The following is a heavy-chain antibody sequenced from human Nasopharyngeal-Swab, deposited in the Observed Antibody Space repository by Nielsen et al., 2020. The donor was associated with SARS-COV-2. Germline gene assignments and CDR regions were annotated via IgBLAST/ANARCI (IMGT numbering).Heavy chain of an antibody. J-gene: IGHJ5*02. Sequence: ASVKVSCKASGYTFTSYGISWVRQAPGQGLEWMGWISGYNGNTNYARKLQGRVTMTTDASTSTAYMELRSLRSDDTAVYYCARDPAGQNWFDPWGQGTLVTVSS. CDR3: ARDPAGQNWFDP. CDR2: ISGYNGNT. CDR1: GYTFTSYG. V-gene: IGHV1-18*01.